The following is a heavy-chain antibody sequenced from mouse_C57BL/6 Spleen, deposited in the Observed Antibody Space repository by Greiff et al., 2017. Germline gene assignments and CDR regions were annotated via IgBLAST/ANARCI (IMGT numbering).Heavy chain of an antibody. CDR1: GFTFSSYA. V-gene: IGHV5-4*01. Sequence: EVNLVESGGGLVKPGGSLKLSCAASGFTFSSYAMSWVRQTPEKRLEWVATISDGGSYTYYPDNVKGRFTISRDNAKNNLYLQMSHLKSEDTAMYYCAREEDLDYWGQGTTLTVSS. CDR3: AREEDLDY. J-gene: IGHJ2*01. CDR2: ISDGGSYT.